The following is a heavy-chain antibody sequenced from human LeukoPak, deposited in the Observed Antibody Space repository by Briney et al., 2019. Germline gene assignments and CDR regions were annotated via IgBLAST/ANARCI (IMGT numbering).Heavy chain of an antibody. CDR2: INPNSGGT. CDR3: ARDFHGFYYDSSTYYPLDY. D-gene: IGHD3-22*01. Sequence: ASVKVSCKASGYTFTGYYMHWVRQAPGQGLEWMGWINPNSGGTYYAQKLQGRVTMTTDTSTNTAYIELRSLRSDDTAVYYCARDFHGFYYDSSTYYPLDYWGLGTLVTVSS. J-gene: IGHJ4*02. CDR1: GYTFTGYY. V-gene: IGHV1-2*02.